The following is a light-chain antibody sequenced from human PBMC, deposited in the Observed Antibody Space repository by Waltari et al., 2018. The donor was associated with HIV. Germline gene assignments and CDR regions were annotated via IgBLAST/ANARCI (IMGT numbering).Light chain of an antibody. Sequence: QPALTQPASVSGSPGQSITIPCAGTSRDVGGYDYVPGYQEHPGKAPKLIIFDVHKRPSGVSNRFSGSKSGNTASLTISGLQAEDEADYYCCSYGGSGTSVFGSGTKVTVL. CDR2: DVH. V-gene: IGLV2-23*02. CDR1: SRDVGGYDY. J-gene: IGLJ1*01. CDR3: CSYGGSGTSV.